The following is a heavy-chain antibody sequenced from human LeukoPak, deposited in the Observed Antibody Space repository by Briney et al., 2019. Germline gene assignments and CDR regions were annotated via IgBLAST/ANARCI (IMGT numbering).Heavy chain of an antibody. V-gene: IGHV3-49*01. CDR1: GFTFGDYA. CDR3: TRDEPQYYYDSSGYYSYFDY. Sequence: GGSLRLSCTASGFTFGDYAMSWFRQAPGKGLEWVGFIRSKAYGGTTEYAASLKGRFTISRDGSKSIAYLQMNSLKTEDTAVYYCTRDEPQYYYDSSGYYSYFDYWGQGTLVTVSS. CDR2: IRSKAYGGTT. J-gene: IGHJ4*02. D-gene: IGHD3-22*01.